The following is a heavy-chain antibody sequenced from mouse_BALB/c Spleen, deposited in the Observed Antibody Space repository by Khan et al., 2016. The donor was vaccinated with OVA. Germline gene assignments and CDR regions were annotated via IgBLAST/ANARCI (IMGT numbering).Heavy chain of an antibody. CDR1: GYTFTNYR. V-gene: IGHV9-1*02. CDR2: INTYTGEP. Sequence: QIQLVQSGPELKKPGETVKISCKASGYTFTNYRMNWMKQAPGKGLKWMGWINTYTGEPTYADDFKGRFAFSLETSASTAYLQINNLKNEDRATYFCASETSYWYFDVWGAGSTVTVSS. D-gene: IGHD1-3*01. CDR3: ASETSYWYFDV. J-gene: IGHJ1*01.